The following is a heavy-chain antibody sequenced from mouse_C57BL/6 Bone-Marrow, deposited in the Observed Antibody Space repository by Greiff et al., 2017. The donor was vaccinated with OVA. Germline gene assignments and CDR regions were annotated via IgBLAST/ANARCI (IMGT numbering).Heavy chain of an antibody. V-gene: IGHV5-12*01. J-gene: IGHJ4*01. Sequence: EVKLQESGGGLVQPGGSLKLSCAASGFTFSDYYMYWVRQTPEKRLEWVAYISNGGGSTYYPDTVKGRFTISRDNAKNTLYLQMSRLKSEDTAMYYCARNLTTPSMDYWGQGTSVTVSS. CDR1: GFTFSDYY. CDR2: ISNGGGST. CDR3: ARNLTTPSMDY. D-gene: IGHD1-1*01.